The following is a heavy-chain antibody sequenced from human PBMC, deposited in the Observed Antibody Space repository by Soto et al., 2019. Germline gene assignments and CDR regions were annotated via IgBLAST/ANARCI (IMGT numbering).Heavy chain of an antibody. Sequence: GASVKVSCKASGYTFTSYAMHWVRQAPGQRLEWMGWINAGNGNTKYSQKFQGRVTITRDTSASTAYMELSSLRSEDTAVYYCARSLDIVVVPAAMRDQSYFDYWGQGTLVTVSS. CDR3: ARSLDIVVVPAAMRDQSYFDY. D-gene: IGHD2-2*01. V-gene: IGHV1-3*01. CDR1: GYTFTSYA. CDR2: INAGNGNT. J-gene: IGHJ4*02.